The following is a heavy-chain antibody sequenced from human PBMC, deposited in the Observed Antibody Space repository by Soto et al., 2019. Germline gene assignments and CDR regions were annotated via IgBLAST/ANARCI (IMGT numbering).Heavy chain of an antibody. CDR3: ARHPDFWSGYYYSFVMDV. Sequence: PSETLSLTCTVSGGSISSSSYYWGWIRQPPGKGLEWIGSIYYSGSTYYNPSLKSRVTISVDTSKNQFSLKLSSVTAADTAVYYCARHPDFWSGYYYSFVMDVWGQGTAVTVSS. CDR2: IYYSGST. V-gene: IGHV4-39*01. J-gene: IGHJ6*02. D-gene: IGHD3-3*01. CDR1: GGSISSSSYY.